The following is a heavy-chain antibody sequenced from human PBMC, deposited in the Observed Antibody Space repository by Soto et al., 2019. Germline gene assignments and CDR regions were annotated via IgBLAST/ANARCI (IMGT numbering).Heavy chain of an antibody. D-gene: IGHD1-1*01. V-gene: IGHV1-18*01. CDR2: ISGYTGDT. CDR3: ARAPIQDAYNYYNWFDP. J-gene: IGHJ5*02. Sequence: QVRLVQSGAEVKKPGASVKVSCKASGYTFTGYGISWVRQAPGQGLERMGWISGYTGDTNYAQKLQGRVTMTTETPPSTAYMELRSVKSDDTAVYYCARAPIQDAYNYYNWFDPWGQGTVVTVSS. CDR1: GYTFTGYG.